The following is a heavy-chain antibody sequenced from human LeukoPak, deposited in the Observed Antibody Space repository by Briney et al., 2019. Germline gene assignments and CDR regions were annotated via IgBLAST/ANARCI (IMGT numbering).Heavy chain of an antibody. V-gene: IGHV3-74*01. CDR2: TSKDGSDT. J-gene: IGHJ4*02. D-gene: IGHD6-25*01. CDR1: GFTFSDSW. CDR3: ARGGYSGSYYRFS. Sequence: PGGSLRLSCAVSGFTFSDSWMHWVRQAPGKRAEWLSRTSKDGSDTVYADSAKGRLTASRDNAKNTVYLELTNLRPDDTALYYCARGGYSGSYYRFSWGRGTLVTVAS.